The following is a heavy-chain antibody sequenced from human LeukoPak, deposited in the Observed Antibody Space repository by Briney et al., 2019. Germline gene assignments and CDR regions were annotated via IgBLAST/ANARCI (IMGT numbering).Heavy chain of an antibody. Sequence: GGSLRLSCAASGFTVSSNYMSWVRQAPGKGLEWVSIIYRGGNTYYADSVKGRFTISRDNSKNTLYFQMNSLRAEDTAVYYCARQYCSSTSCNGAFDIWGQGTLVTVSS. D-gene: IGHD2-2*01. CDR1: GFTVSSNY. V-gene: IGHV3-53*01. CDR2: IYRGGNT. CDR3: ARQYCSSTSCNGAFDI. J-gene: IGHJ4*02.